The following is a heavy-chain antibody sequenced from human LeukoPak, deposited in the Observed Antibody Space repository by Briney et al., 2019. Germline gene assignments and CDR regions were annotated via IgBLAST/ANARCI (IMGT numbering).Heavy chain of an antibody. D-gene: IGHD3-3*01. CDR1: GFTFSSYG. CDR3: ARGIYDFWSGYYEGGYWFDP. V-gene: IGHV3-30*02. Sequence: GGSLRLSCAASGFTFSSYGMHWARQAPGKGLEWVAFIRYDGSNKYYADSVKGRFTISRDNSKNTLYLQMNSLRAEDTAVYYCARGIYDFWSGYYEGGYWFDPWGQGTLVTVSS. J-gene: IGHJ5*02. CDR2: IRYDGSNK.